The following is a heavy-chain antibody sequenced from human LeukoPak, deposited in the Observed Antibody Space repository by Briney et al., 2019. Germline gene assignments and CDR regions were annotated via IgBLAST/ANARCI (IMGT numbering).Heavy chain of an antibody. CDR3: ARFSGSSNFDY. Sequence: GASVKVSRRASGYTFSGYFMHWVRQAPGQGLEWMGWIYPNSGGTKYAQKFQGRVTMTRDTSISTIYMELSSLRSDDTAVYYCARFSGSSNFDYWGQGTLVTVSS. J-gene: IGHJ4*02. V-gene: IGHV1-2*02. CDR1: GYTFSGYF. CDR2: IYPNSGGT. D-gene: IGHD1-26*01.